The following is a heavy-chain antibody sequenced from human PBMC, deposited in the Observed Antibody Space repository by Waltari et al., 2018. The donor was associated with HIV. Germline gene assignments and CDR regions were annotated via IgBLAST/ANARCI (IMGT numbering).Heavy chain of an antibody. Sequence: QVQLVQSGAEVKKPVASVKGSCKASGYTFTAYYMHWVRQAPGQGLEWMGRINLNSGDTNYGQKFQGRVTMTRDTSISTAYMELSRLRSDDTAVYYCARDSYYYDSSGFFPDFWGQGTLVTVSS. CDR3: ARDSYYYDSSGFFPDF. V-gene: IGHV1-2*06. J-gene: IGHJ4*02. D-gene: IGHD3-22*01. CDR2: INLNSGDT. CDR1: GYTFTAYY.